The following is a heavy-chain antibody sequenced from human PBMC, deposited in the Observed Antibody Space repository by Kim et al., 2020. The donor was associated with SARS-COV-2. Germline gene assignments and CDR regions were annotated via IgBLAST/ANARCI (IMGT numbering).Heavy chain of an antibody. CDR1: GGSISSYF. CDR3: ARVQVQYYGSGSYYGQPSSYYCSYGMDV. J-gene: IGHJ6*01. CDR2: IYDSGTT. D-gene: IGHD3-10*01. Sequence: SETLSLTCTVSGGSISSYFWCWIRQPPGKGLEWVGYIYDSGTTNYNPPLKSRGPISVDTPKNQFSLKLSPVTAADTDADYYARVQVQYYGSGSYYGQPSSYYCSYGMDVWGRGSTATLSS. V-gene: IGHV4-59*01.